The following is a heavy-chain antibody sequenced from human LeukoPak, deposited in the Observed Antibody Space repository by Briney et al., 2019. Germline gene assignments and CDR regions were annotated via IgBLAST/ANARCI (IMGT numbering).Heavy chain of an antibody. CDR3: ARENSHDFWSGYFNWFDP. CDR2: IIPIFGTA. Sequence: GSSVKVSCKASGGTFSSYAISWVRQAPGQGLEWMGGIIPIFGTANYAQKFQGRVTITTDESTSTAYMELSSLRSEYTAVYYCARENSHDFWSGYFNWFDPWGQGTLVTVSS. J-gene: IGHJ5*02. CDR1: GGTFSSYA. V-gene: IGHV1-69*05. D-gene: IGHD3-3*01.